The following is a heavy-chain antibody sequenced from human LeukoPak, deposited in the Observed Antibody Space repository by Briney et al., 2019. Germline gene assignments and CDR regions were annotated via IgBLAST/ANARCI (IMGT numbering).Heavy chain of an antibody. CDR2: INPNSGGT. Sequence: ASVKVSCKASGCTFTGYYMHWVRQAPGQGLEWMGWINPNSGGTNYAQKFQGRVTMTRDTSISTAYMELSRLRSDDTAVYYCARGAVEYGFYKWFDPWGQGTLVTVSS. D-gene: IGHD1-1*01. CDR1: GCTFTGYY. V-gene: IGHV1-2*02. CDR3: ARGAVEYGFYKWFDP. J-gene: IGHJ5*02.